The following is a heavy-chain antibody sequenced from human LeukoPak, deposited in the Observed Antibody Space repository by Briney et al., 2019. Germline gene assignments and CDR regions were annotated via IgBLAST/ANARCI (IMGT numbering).Heavy chain of an antibody. CDR1: GGSISSYY. CDR2: IYYSGST. Sequence: SETLSLTCTVSGGSISSYYWSWIRQPPGKGLEWIGYIYYSGSTNYNPSLKSRVTISVDTSKNQFSLKLSSVTAADTAVYYCARGITMIVVASLWFDPWGQGTLVTVSS. V-gene: IGHV4-59*12. J-gene: IGHJ5*02. CDR3: ARGITMIVVASLWFDP. D-gene: IGHD3-22*01.